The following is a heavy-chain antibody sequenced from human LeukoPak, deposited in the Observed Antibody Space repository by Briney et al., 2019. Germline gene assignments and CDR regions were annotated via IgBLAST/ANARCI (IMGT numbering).Heavy chain of an antibody. CDR3: ASDTYYDILTGYYGMDV. CDR1: GFTVSSNY. D-gene: IGHD3-9*01. CDR2: IYSGGST. V-gene: IGHV3-66*01. Sequence: GGSLRLSCAASGFTVSSNYMSWVRQAPGKELEWVSVIYSGGSTYYADSVKGRFTISRDNSKNTLYLQMNSLRAEDTAVYYCASDTYYDILTGYYGMDVWGQGTTVTVSS. J-gene: IGHJ6*02.